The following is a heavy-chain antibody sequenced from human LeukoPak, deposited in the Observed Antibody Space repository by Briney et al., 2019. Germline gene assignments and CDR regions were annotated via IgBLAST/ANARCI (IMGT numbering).Heavy chain of an antibody. V-gene: IGHV3-7*01. Sequence: PGGSLRLSCAASGFTFSNYWMSWVRQAPGKGLEWVANIKQDATEKYYVVSVKGRFTISRDNSKNTLYLQMNSLRAEDTAVYFCARDRGVSYFDYWGQGTQVTVSS. J-gene: IGHJ4*02. CDR1: GFTFSNYW. CDR2: IKQDATEK. D-gene: IGHD3-10*01. CDR3: ARDRGVSYFDY.